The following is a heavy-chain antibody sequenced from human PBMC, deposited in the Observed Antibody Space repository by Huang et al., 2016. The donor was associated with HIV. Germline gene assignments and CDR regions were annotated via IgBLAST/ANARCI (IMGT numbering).Heavy chain of an antibody. J-gene: IGHJ4*02. CDR3: ARGPGKYSTWEGLDS. Sequence: QVQLQQWGAGLLKPSGTLSLPCAAYGGSLNDYYWTWSRPSPGKGPEWIGEINHNRTVNYNPCLMNRVTMSVDMSTKQFSVKMIFLTAAETAIYYCARGPGKYSTWEGLDSWGQGTLVTVSS. CDR1: GGSLNDYY. D-gene: IGHD6-13*01. CDR2: INHNRTV. V-gene: IGHV4-34*01.